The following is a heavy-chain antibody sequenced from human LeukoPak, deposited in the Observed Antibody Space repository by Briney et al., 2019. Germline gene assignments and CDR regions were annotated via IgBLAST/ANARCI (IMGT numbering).Heavy chain of an antibody. CDR3: GRYGGNAGAY. D-gene: IGHD5-12*01. CDR2: MYYSGST. Sequence: PSETLSLTCTVSGGSISSYYWSWIRQPPGKGLEWIGSMYYSGSTYYKPSLKSRVTISVDMSKNQLSLKVNSMTAADTAVYYCGRYGGNAGAYWGQGTLVTVSS. J-gene: IGHJ4*02. CDR1: GGSISSYY. V-gene: IGHV4-59*05.